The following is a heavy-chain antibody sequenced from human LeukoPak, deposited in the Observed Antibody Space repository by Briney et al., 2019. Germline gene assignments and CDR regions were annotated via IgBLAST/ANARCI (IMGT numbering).Heavy chain of an antibody. CDR3: ARVNSSGWYGEDYFDY. J-gene: IGHJ4*02. CDR1: GYTFTSYD. V-gene: IGHV1-18*01. D-gene: IGHD6-19*01. CDR2: MNPNIGNT. Sequence: GASVQVSCKASGYTFTSYDVNWVRQATGQGLEWMGWMNPNIGNTNYAQKLQGRVTMTTDTSTSTAYMELRSLRSDDTAVYYCARVNSSGWYGEDYFDYWGQGTLVTVSS.